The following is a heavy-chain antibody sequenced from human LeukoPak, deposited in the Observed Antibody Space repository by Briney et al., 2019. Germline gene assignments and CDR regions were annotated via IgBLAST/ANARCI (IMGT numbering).Heavy chain of an antibody. D-gene: IGHD3-3*01. CDR2: IRYDGSNK. CDR1: GFTFSSYG. J-gene: IGHJ4*02. V-gene: IGHV3-30*02. Sequence: PGGSLRLSCAASGFTFSSYGMHWVRQAPGKGLEWVAFIRYDGSNKYYADSVKGRFTISRDNSKNTLYLQMNSLRAEDTAVYYCAKDGGYYDFWSGSITPYYFDYWGQGTLVTVSS. CDR3: AKDGGYYDFWSGSITPYYFDY.